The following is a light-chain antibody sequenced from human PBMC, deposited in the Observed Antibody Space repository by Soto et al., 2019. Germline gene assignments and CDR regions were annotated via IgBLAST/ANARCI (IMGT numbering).Light chain of an antibody. CDR2: GAS. Sequence: EIVLTQSPGTLSLSPGERATLSCRASQSVSSSYLAWYQQKPGQAPRLLIYGASSRATGIPDRCSGSGSGTDFTLTISRLEPEDFAVYYCQQYGSSSWTFGQGTK. J-gene: IGKJ1*01. CDR3: QQYGSSSWT. CDR1: QSVSSSY. V-gene: IGKV3-20*01.